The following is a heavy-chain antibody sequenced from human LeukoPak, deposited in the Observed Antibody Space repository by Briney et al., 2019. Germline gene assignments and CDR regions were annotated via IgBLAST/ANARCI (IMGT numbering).Heavy chain of an antibody. CDR2: IIRSGST. D-gene: IGHD6-13*01. CDR1: GGSFSGYY. Sequence: PSETLSRTCCVDGGSFSGYYWTWFRQPPGKGLVWIAGIIRSGSTNYNPSLKRRVTTSVETSKNQFSLKLSSVTAADTAVYYCARGRPGIAAGGIKYYDGTDVWGQGIPVTVSS. CDR3: ARGRPGIAAGGIKYYDGTDV. V-gene: IGHV4-34*01. J-gene: IGHJ6*02.